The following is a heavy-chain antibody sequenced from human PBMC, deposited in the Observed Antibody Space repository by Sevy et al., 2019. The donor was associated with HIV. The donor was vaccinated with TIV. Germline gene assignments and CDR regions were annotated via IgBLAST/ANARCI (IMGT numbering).Heavy chain of an antibody. V-gene: IGHV3-21*01. Sequence: GGSLRLSCAASGFTFSSYSMNWVRQAPGKGLEWVSSISSSSSYIYYADSVKGRFTISRDNAKNSQYLQMNSLRAEDTAVYYCDRSKYPYRGLYSGSYHDAFDIWGQGTMVTVSS. CDR1: GFTFSSYS. CDR3: DRSKYPYRGLYSGSYHDAFDI. J-gene: IGHJ3*02. D-gene: IGHD1-26*01. CDR2: ISSSSSYI.